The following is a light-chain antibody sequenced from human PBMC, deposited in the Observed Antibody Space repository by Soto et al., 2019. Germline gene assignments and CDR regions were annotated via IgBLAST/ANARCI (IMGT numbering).Light chain of an antibody. V-gene: IGKV3-11*01. CDR2: DAS. CDR1: QSVSSY. Sequence: EIVLTQSPATLSLSPGERATLSCRASQSVSSYFAWYQQKPGQAPRLLIYDASNRATGIPARFSGSGSGTDFTLTISRLEPEDFAVYYCQQRSNWPMYTFGQGTKLEIK. CDR3: QQRSNWPMYT. J-gene: IGKJ2*01.